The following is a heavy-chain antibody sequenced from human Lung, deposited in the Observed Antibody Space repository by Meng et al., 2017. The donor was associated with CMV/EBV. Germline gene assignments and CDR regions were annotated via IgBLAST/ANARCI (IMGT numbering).Heavy chain of an antibody. V-gene: IGHV3-23*01. CDR1: GFIFSNYA. Sequence: GGSLRLXCAASGFIFSNYAMSWVRQAPGKGLEWISFMSGSGSMLFYVDSVRGRFTISRYSSKNTLYLQMNSLGAEDTAVYACAKKGGDGALHYFDYWGQGTLVTVSS. J-gene: IGHJ4*02. CDR3: AKKGGDGALHYFDY. D-gene: IGHD3-16*01. CDR2: MSGSGSML.